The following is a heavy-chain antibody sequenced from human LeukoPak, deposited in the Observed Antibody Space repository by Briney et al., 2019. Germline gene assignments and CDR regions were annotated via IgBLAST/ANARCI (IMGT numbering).Heavy chain of an antibody. CDR2: IYYSGST. CDR3: ARWRERGYDFWSGYYYFDC. D-gene: IGHD3-3*01. J-gene: IGHJ4*02. CDR1: GGSISSGGYY. Sequence: SETLSLTCTVSGGSISSGGYYWSWIRQHPGKGLEWIGYIYYSGSTYYNPSLKSRVTISVDTSKNQFSLKLSSVTAADTAVYYCARWRERGYDFWSGYYYFDCWGQGTLVTVSS. V-gene: IGHV4-31*03.